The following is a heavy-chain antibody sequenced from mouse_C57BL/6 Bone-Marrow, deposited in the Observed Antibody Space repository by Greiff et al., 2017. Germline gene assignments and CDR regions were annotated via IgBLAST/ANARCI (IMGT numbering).Heavy chain of an antibody. Sequence: QVQLQQPGAELVKPGASVKMSCKASGYTFTSYWITWVKQRPGQGLEWIGDIYPGSGSTNYNEKFKSKATLTVDTSSSTAYVQLSSLTSEDSAVYYCAGPLYDYDLDYWGQGTSVTVSS. V-gene: IGHV1-55*01. CDR3: AGPLYDYDLDY. CDR2: IYPGSGST. D-gene: IGHD2-4*01. CDR1: GYTFTSYW. J-gene: IGHJ4*01.